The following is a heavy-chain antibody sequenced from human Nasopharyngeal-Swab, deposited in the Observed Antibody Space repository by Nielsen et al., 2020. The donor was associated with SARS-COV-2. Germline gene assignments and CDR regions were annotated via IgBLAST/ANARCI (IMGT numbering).Heavy chain of an antibody. CDR3: ASGQCINGVCNPTDGLDV. CDR1: GFSITYRF. Sequence: SVQVSCKASGFSITYRFLHWMRQAPAQALEWMGWITPFHGNAKYAQKFQGRVSITRDGSRTTASLELSSLRPDDTAMYFCASGQCINGVCNPTDGLDVWGQGTSVTVS. CDR2: ITPFHGNA. J-gene: IGHJ6*02. D-gene: IGHD2-8*01. V-gene: IGHV1-45*02.